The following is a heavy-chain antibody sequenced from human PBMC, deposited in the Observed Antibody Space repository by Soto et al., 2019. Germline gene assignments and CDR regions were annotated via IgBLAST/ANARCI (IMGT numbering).Heavy chain of an antibody. V-gene: IGHV1-69*13. CDR2: IIPFFGTP. CDR1: GGSFSNYA. J-gene: IGHJ6*02. CDR3: ARGDFWSGYSSHYYYGMDV. D-gene: IGHD3-3*01. Sequence: EASVKVSCKVSGGSFSNYAISWVRQAPGQGLEWMGGIIPFFGTPNYAQSFQGRVKVTADESSTTTYMELSSLGSEDTAVYFCARGDFWSGYSSHYYYGMDVWGQGTPVTVSS.